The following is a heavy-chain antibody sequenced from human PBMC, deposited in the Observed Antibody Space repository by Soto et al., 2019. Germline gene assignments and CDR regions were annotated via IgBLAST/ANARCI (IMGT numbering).Heavy chain of an antibody. D-gene: IGHD6-19*01. J-gene: IGHJ4*01. CDR2: IYYNGNS. CDR1: GGPIRSRTYS. CDR3: ARHDGFSSGWIFDY. V-gene: IGHV4-39*01. Sequence: PSETLSLTCAVSGGPIRSRTYSWGWIRQPPVNNLEWFGTIYYNGNSYSNPSLNSRVTISVDTSKNQLSLNLKSVTAADTAVYYCARHDGFSSGWIFDYWGHGTLVTVSS.